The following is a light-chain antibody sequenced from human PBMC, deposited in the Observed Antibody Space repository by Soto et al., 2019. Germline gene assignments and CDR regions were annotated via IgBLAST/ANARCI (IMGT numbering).Light chain of an antibody. V-gene: IGKV3-15*01. CDR2: GAS. CDR1: QSLSKN. Sequence: DIVMTQSPATLSVSPGERATLSCRASQSLSKNLAWYQQKPGQAPRLLIYGASTRATGIPARFSGSGSGTEFTLTISSLQSEDFAVYYCQQHSSWPPLTFGGGTKVEIK. CDR3: QQHSSWPPLT. J-gene: IGKJ4*01.